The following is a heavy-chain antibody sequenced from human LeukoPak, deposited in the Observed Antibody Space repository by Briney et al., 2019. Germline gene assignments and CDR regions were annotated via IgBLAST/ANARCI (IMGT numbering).Heavy chain of an antibody. V-gene: IGHV1-46*01. CDR3: ARDRVAAGGIGDY. CDR1: RYTFTSYY. D-gene: IGHD6-13*01. J-gene: IGHJ4*02. Sequence: GASVKVSCKASRYTFTSYYMHWVRQAPGQGLEWMGIINPSGGSTSYAQKFQGRVTMTRDMSTSTVYMELSSLRSEDTAVYYCARDRVAAGGIGDYWGQGTLVTVSS. CDR2: INPSGGST.